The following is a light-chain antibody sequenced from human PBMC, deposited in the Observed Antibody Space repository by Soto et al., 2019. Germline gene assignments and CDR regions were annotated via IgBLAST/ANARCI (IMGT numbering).Light chain of an antibody. CDR2: AAS. J-gene: IGKJ5*01. V-gene: IGKV1-8*01. CDR1: QGISSY. CDR3: QQAYSFPIT. Sequence: AIRMTQSPSSLSASTGDRVTITCRASQGISSYLAWYQQKPGKAPKLLIYAASTLQSGVPSRFSGSGSGTDFTLIISNLQPEDFATYYCQQAYSFPITFGQGTRLEIK.